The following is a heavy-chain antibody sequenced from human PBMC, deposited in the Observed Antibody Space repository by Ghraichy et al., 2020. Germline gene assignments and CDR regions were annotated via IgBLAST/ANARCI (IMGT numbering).Heavy chain of an antibody. CDR2: ISSSSSTI. Sequence: GGSLRLSCAASGFTFSSYSMNWVRQAPGKGLEWVSYISSSSSTIYYADSVKGRFTISRDNAKNSLYLQMNSLRDEDTAVYYCARALWFGELSLYYYYGMDVWGQGTTVTVSS. CDR1: GFTFSSYS. D-gene: IGHD3-10*01. J-gene: IGHJ6*02. CDR3: ARALWFGELSLYYYYGMDV. V-gene: IGHV3-48*02.